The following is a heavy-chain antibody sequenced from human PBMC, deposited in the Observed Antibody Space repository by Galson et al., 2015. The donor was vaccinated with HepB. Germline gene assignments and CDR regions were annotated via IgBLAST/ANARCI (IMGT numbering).Heavy chain of an antibody. D-gene: IGHD3-9*01. V-gene: IGHV3-30*04. Sequence: SLRLSCAASGFTFSSYAMHWVRQAPGKGLEWVAVISYDGSNKYYADSVKGRFTISRDNSKNTLYLQMNSLRAEDTAVYYCARDPYDILTGRVRWYFDLWGRGTLVTVSS. CDR2: ISYDGSNK. CDR1: GFTFSSYA. CDR3: ARDPYDILTGRVRWYFDL. J-gene: IGHJ2*01.